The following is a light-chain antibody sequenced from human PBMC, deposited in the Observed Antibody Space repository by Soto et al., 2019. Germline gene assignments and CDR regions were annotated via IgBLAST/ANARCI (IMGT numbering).Light chain of an antibody. CDR3: SSYKSSSVV. V-gene: IGLV2-14*01. CDR1: SSDVGGYNY. J-gene: IGLJ2*01. Sequence: QSALTQPASVSGSPGQSITISCTGTSSDVGGYNYVSWYQQHPGKATKLMIYDVSNRPSGVSNRFSGSKSGNTASLTISGLQAEDEADYYCSSYKSSSVVFGGGTQLTVL. CDR2: DVS.